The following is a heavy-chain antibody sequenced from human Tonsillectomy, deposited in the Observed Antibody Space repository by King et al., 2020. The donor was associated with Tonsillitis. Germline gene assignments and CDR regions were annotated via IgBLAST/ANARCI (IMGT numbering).Heavy chain of an antibody. V-gene: IGHV3-48*01. CDR1: GFTFSSSS. CDR3: ARGLVGRRGDYGMDV. CDR2: ITSGSRGI. D-gene: IGHD2-8*02. Sequence: VQLVESGGGLVQPGGSLRLSCAASGFTFSSSSVHWVRQAPGKGLEWVSYITSGSRGIYYADSVKGRFTISRDNAKNSLYLQMNSLGAEDTAVYYCARGLVGRRGDYGMDVWGQGTAVTVSS. J-gene: IGHJ6*02.